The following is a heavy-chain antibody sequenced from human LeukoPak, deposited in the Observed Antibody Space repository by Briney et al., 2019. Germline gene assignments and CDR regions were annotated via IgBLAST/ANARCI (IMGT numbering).Heavy chain of an antibody. CDR2: ISPYNGNT. Sequence: ASVKVSCKASGYTFSSYDISWVRQAPGQGLEWMGWISPYNGNTNYAQKLQGRVTMTTDTSTSTAYMELRSLRSDDTAVYCARGSPPRRNYDSSGYYSYYFDYWGQGTLVTVSS. V-gene: IGHV1-18*01. J-gene: IGHJ4*02. D-gene: IGHD3-22*01. CDR1: GYTFSSYD. CDR3: ARGSPPRRNYDSSGYYSYYFDY.